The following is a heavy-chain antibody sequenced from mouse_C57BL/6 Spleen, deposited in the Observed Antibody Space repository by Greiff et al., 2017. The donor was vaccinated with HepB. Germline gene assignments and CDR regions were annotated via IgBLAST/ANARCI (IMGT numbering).Heavy chain of an antibody. V-gene: IGHV1-69*01. CDR3: ARSGTADY. D-gene: IGHD4-1*01. CDR1: GYTFTSYW. J-gene: IGHJ2*01. Sequence: QVQLQQPGAELVMPGASVKLSCKASGYTFTSYWMHWVKQRPGQGLEWIGEIDPSDSYTNYNQKFKGKSTLTVDKSSSTAYMQLSSLTSEDSAVYDCARSGTADYWGQGTTLTVSS. CDR2: IDPSDSYT.